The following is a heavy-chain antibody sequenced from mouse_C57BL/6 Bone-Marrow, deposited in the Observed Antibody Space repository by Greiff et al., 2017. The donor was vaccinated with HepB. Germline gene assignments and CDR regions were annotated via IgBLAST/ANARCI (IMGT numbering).Heavy chain of an antibody. Sequence: VQRVESGPGLVQPSQSLSITCTVSGFSLTSYGVHWVRQSPGKGLEWLGVIWRGGSTDYNAAFMSRLSITKDNSKSQVFFKMNSLQADDTAIYYCAKNSYYGNYFDYWGQGTTLTVSS. CDR2: IWRGGST. J-gene: IGHJ2*01. V-gene: IGHV2-5*01. CDR1: GFSLTSYG. CDR3: AKNSYYGNYFDY. D-gene: IGHD2-1*01.